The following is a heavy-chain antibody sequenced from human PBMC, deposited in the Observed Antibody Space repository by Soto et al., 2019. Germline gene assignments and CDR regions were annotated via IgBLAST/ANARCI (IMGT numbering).Heavy chain of an antibody. D-gene: IGHD4-4*01. CDR2: INPGNGNT. J-gene: IGHJ4*02. CDR1: GYTFTTYS. Sequence: QVQLVQSGAEVKKPGASVKISCKASGYTFTTYSIHWVRQAPGQSLEWMGWINPGNGNTEYSQKFQGRVTITRDTFANTAYMDLSSLGSEDTAVYYCAKDGSTHRDGHSNDKYWGQGALVTVSS. V-gene: IGHV1-3*01. CDR3: AKDGSTHRDGHSNDKY.